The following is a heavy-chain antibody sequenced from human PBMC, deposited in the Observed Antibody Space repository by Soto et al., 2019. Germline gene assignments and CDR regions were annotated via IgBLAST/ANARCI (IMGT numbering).Heavy chain of an antibody. D-gene: IGHD1-26*01. Sequence: PSQTLSLTCAITGDSVSSNSAGWSWVRQSPSRGLEWLGRSYYRSKWYYEYAVSVRGRITINPDTSKNQYSLQLNSVTPEDTAVYFCARGEQYSGRIFDYWGQGTLVTVSS. CDR2: SYYRSKWYY. J-gene: IGHJ4*01. CDR1: GDSVSSNSAG. CDR3: ARGEQYSGRIFDY. V-gene: IGHV6-1*01.